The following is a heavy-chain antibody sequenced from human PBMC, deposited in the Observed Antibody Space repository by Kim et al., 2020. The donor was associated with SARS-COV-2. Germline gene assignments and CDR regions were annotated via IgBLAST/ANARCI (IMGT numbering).Heavy chain of an antibody. Sequence: ASVKVSCKASGYTFTGYYMHWVRQAPGQGLEWMGWINPNSGGTNYAQKFQGRVTMTRDTSISTAYMELSRLRSDDTAVYYCARDRIQLWLLGPDPGYGMDVWGQGTTVTVSS. CDR2: INPNSGGT. CDR3: ARDRIQLWLLGPDPGYGMDV. V-gene: IGHV1-2*02. D-gene: IGHD5-18*01. J-gene: IGHJ6*02. CDR1: GYTFTGYY.